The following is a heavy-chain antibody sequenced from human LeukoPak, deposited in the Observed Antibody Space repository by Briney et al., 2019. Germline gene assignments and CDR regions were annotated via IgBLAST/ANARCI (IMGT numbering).Heavy chain of an antibody. CDR1: GFTVSTNY. D-gene: IGHD3-10*01. V-gene: IGHV3-66*01. J-gene: IGHJ4*02. Sequence: GGSLRLSCAVSGFTVSTNYMSWVRQAPGKGLEWVSIIHRDGSTYYVDSVKGRFTISRDNSKNTLYIQMNSLRAEDTAVYYCARDGERVLAHDHWGQGTLVTVSS. CDR2: IHRDGST. CDR3: ARDGERVLAHDH.